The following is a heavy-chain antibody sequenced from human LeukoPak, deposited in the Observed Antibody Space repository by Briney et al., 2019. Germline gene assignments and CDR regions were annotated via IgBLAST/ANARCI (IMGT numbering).Heavy chain of an antibody. V-gene: IGHV4-39*07. CDR1: GGSISSSTYY. Sequence: SETLSLTCTVPGGSISSSTYYWGWIRQPPGKGLEWIGSIYYSGSTYYNPSHKSRVTISVDTSKNQFSLKLSSVTAADTAVYYCARSPLTYYYDSSGSWDYWGQGTLVTVSS. J-gene: IGHJ4*02. CDR2: IYYSGST. CDR3: ARSPLTYYYDSSGSWDY. D-gene: IGHD3-22*01.